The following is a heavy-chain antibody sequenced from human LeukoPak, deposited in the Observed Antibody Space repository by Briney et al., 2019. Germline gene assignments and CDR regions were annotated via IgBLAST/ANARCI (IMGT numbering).Heavy chain of an antibody. Sequence: PGGSLRLSCAASGFTFSSYAMSWVRQPPGKGLEWISAISGSGGSTYYADSVKGRFTISRDNSKNTLYLQMNSLRAEDTAVYYCAKPMYSNYPSYYYGMDVWGQGTTVTVSS. CDR1: GFTFSSYA. CDR2: ISGSGGST. V-gene: IGHV3-23*01. CDR3: AKPMYSNYPSYYYGMDV. D-gene: IGHD4-11*01. J-gene: IGHJ6*02.